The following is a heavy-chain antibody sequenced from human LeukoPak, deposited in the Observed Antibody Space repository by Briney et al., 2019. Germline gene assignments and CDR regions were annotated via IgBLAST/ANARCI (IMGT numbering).Heavy chain of an antibody. J-gene: IGHJ4*02. CDR1: GGSISSGDYY. Sequence: SQTLSLTCTVSGGSISSGDYYWSWIRQPPGKGLEWIGYIYYSGSTYYNPSLKSRVTISVDTSKNQFSLKLSSVTAADTAVYYCARETPRFSYYYGSGTPYYWGQGTLVTVSS. D-gene: IGHD3-10*01. V-gene: IGHV4-30-4*01. CDR3: ARETPRFSYYYGSGTPYY. CDR2: IYYSGST.